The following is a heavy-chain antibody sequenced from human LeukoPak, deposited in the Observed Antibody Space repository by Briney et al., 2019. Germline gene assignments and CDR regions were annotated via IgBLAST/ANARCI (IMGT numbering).Heavy chain of an antibody. CDR2: ITGSGDNT. Sequence: GGSLRLSCAASGFTFSSYGMTWVRQAPGKGLEWVSGITGSGDNTYYADSVKGRFTISRDNSKNTLYLQMNSLRPEDTAAYYCARVGIVGATTSAYFEYWGQGTLVTVSS. V-gene: IGHV3-23*01. CDR3: ARVGIVGATTSAYFEY. D-gene: IGHD1-26*01. J-gene: IGHJ4*02. CDR1: GFTFSSYG.